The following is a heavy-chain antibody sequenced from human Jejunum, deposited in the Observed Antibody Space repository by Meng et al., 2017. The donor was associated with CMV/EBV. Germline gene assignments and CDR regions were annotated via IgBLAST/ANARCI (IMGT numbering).Heavy chain of an antibody. D-gene: IGHD6-19*01. CDR2: ISSSGDRT. J-gene: IGHJ5*02. V-gene: IGHV3-48*03. CDR1: GFNFSKYE. Sequence: SGFNFSKYEMSWVSQAPRKGLEWLSYISSSGDRTYYAESVKGRFTTSRDNGRKLLYLDMNSLRAEDTAIYYCASNLGQWLDWFDPWGQGTLVTVSS. CDR3: ASNLGQWLDWFDP.